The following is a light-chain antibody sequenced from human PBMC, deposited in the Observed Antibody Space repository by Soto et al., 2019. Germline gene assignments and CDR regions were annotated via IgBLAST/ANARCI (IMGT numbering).Light chain of an antibody. J-gene: IGKJ1*01. V-gene: IGKV1-5*03. Sequence: DIQMTQSPSTLSASVGDRVTITCRASQFMSVWLAWYQQKPGTAPKLLIYKASSLESGVPTRFSGSGSGTEFTLTISSLQPEDFATYYCQQSYMTPPTFGQGTKVDIK. CDR3: QQSYMTPPT. CDR2: KAS. CDR1: QFMSVW.